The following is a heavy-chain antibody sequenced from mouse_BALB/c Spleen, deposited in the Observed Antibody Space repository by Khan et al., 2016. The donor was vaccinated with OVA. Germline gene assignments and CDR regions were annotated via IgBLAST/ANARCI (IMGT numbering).Heavy chain of an antibody. V-gene: IGHV1S136*01. CDR1: GYRFTSYI. D-gene: IGHD4-1*01. J-gene: IGHJ2*01. Sequence: VQLQQSGPEPVKPGTSVKMSCKASGYRFTSYIIHWVKQRPGQGLEWIGYINPYNGATKYNEKFKGKATLTSDKSSNTAYMELSSLTSEDSAVYYCARGNWQSYYFDYWGQGTTLTVSS. CDR2: INPYNGAT. CDR3: ARGNWQSYYFDY.